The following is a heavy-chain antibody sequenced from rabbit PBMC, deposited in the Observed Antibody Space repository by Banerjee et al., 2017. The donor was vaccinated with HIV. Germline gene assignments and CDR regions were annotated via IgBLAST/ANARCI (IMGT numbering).Heavy chain of an antibody. J-gene: IGHJ3*01. CDR1: GFSFSDKYV. CDR2: INTSSGNT. CDR3: ARDVAGSNDAYYDL. Sequence: QEQLEESGGDLVKPGGSLTLTCTASGFSFSDKYVMCWVRQAPGKGLEWIGCINTSSGNTVYASWAKGRFTISKTSSTTVTLQMTSLTAADTATYFCARDVAGSNDAYYDLWGQGTLVTVS. V-gene: IGHV1S45*01. D-gene: IGHD6-1*01.